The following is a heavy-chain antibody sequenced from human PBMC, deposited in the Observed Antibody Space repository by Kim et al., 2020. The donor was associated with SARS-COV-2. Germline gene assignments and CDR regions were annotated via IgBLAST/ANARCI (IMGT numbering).Heavy chain of an antibody. CDR3: ARASGYDGFDY. Sequence: GGSLRLSCAASGFTFSSYSMNWVRQAPGKGLEWVSSISSSSYIYYADSVKGRFTISRDNAKNSLYLQMNSLRAEDTAVYYCARASGYDGFDYWGQGTLVTVSS. CDR2: ISSSSYI. CDR1: GFTFSSYS. J-gene: IGHJ4*02. D-gene: IGHD5-12*01. V-gene: IGHV3-21*04.